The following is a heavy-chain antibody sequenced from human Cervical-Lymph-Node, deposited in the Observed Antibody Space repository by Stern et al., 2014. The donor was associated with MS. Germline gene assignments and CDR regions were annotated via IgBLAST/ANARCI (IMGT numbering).Heavy chain of an antibody. Sequence: EVHLVESGGGLVQPGRSLRLSCAASGFTFDDYAMHWVRQAPGKGLEWASGISWNSGSIGYADSVKGRFTISRDNAKNFLYLQMNSLRAEDTALYYCAKVTWGSSGDDYWGQGTLVTVSS. V-gene: IGHV3-9*01. CDR2: ISWNSGSI. J-gene: IGHJ4*02. CDR1: GFTFDDYA. D-gene: IGHD3-22*01. CDR3: AKVTWGSSGDDY.